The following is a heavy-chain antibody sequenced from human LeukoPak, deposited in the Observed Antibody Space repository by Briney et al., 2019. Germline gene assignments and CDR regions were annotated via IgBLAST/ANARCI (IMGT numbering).Heavy chain of an antibody. J-gene: IGHJ4*02. CDR2: IYYSGST. V-gene: IGHV4-39*02. CDR1: GGSISSSSYY. Sequence: ASETLSLTCTVSGGSISSSSYYWGWIRQPPGKGLEWIGSIYYSGSTYYNPSLKSRVTISVDTSKNQFSLKLSSVTAADTAVYYCARDPLQHYYDSSGSFDYWGQGTLVTVSS. D-gene: IGHD3-22*01. CDR3: ARDPLQHYYDSSGSFDY.